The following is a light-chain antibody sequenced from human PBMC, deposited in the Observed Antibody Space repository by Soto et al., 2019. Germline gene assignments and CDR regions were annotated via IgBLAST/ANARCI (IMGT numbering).Light chain of an antibody. Sequence: DIQMTQSPSSLSASVGDRVTITCRARQGISNYLAWYQQQPGKVPKLLIYVASTLQSGVPSRFSGSGSGTDFTRTISSLQPEDVATYYWQKYNSAPWTFGQGPEVEIK. V-gene: IGKV1-27*01. CDR1: QGISNY. CDR2: VAS. J-gene: IGKJ1*01. CDR3: QKYNSAPWT.